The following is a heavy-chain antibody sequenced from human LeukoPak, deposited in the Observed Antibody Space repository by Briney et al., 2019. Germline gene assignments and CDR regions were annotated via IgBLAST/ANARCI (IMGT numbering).Heavy chain of an antibody. Sequence: PGGSLRLSCAASGFTFSRYGMSWVRQAPGKGLEWVSAISGSGGSTYYAGSVKGRFTISRDKARNSLYLQMNSLRAEDTAVYCCARLYGDYVYWYFDLWGRGTLVTVSS. CDR3: ARLYGDYVYWYFDL. V-gene: IGHV3-23*01. CDR2: ISGSGGST. D-gene: IGHD4-17*01. J-gene: IGHJ2*01. CDR1: GFTFSRYG.